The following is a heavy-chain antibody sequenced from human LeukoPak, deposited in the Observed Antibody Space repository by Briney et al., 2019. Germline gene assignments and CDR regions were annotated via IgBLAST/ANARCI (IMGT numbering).Heavy chain of an antibody. D-gene: IGHD5-12*01. CDR1: GYTFTSYY. CDR3: ARPHGGGYGILFDY. V-gene: IGHV1-46*01. CDR2: INPSGGST. J-gene: IGHJ4*02. Sequence: ASVKVSCKASGYTFTSYYMHWVRQAPGQGLEWMGIINPSGGSTSYAQKFQGRVTMTRDMSTSTAYMELSSLRSDDTAVYYCARPHGGGYGILFDYWGQGTLVTVSS.